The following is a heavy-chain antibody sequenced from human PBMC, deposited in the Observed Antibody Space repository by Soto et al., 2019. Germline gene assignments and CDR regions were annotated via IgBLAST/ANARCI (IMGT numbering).Heavy chain of an antibody. D-gene: IGHD6-13*01. Sequence: GGSLRLSCAASGFTIGGYWMSWVRQTPAKGLEWVANIKQDGSDKYYLDSVKGRFTISRDNAKNSLFLQMNSLRAEDTAVYYCARLPPLTSRYYFDYWGQGTLVTVSS. CDR2: IKQDGSDK. V-gene: IGHV3-7*01. J-gene: IGHJ4*02. CDR1: GFTIGGYW. CDR3: ARLPPLTSRYYFDY.